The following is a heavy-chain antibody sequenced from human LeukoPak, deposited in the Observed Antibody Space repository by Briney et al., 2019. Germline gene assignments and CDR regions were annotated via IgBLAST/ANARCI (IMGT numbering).Heavy chain of an antibody. J-gene: IGHJ4*02. D-gene: IGHD6-19*01. CDR1: GGSISSYY. Sequence: PSETLSLTCTVSGGSISSYYWSWIRQPPGKGLEWIGYIYYSGSTNYNPSLKSRVTISVDTSKNQFSLKLSSVTAADTAVYYCARLLDGSSGDGYYFDYWGQGTLVTVSS. V-gene: IGHV4-59*08. CDR3: ARLLDGSSGDGYYFDY. CDR2: IYYSGST.